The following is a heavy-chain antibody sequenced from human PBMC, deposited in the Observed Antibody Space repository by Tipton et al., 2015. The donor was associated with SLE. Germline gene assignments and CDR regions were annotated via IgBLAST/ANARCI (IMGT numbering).Heavy chain of an antibody. CDR1: GGSISSYY. V-gene: IGHV4-59*01. Sequence: TLSLTCTVSGGSISSYYWSWIRQPPGKGLEWIGYIYYSGSTNYNPPLKSRVTISVDTSKNQFSLKLSSVTAADTAVYYCARDLTIFGVVRDYWGQGTLVTVSS. D-gene: IGHD3-3*01. CDR2: IYYSGST. CDR3: ARDLTIFGVVRDY. J-gene: IGHJ4*02.